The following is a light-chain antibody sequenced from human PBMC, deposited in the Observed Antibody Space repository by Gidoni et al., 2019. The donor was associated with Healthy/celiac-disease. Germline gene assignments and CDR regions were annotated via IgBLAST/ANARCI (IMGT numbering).Light chain of an antibody. V-gene: IGKV1-39*01. J-gene: IGKJ1*01. CDR3: QQSYSTPWT. Sequence: QSPSSLSASVGDRVTITCRASQSISSYLNWYQQKPGKAPKLLIYAASSLQSGVPSRFSGSGSGTDFTLTISSLQPEDFATYYCQQSYSTPWTFGQGTKVEIK. CDR1: QSISSY. CDR2: AAS.